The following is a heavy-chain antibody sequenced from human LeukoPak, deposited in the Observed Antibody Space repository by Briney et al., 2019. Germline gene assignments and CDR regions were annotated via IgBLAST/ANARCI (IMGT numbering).Heavy chain of an antibody. V-gene: IGHV6-1*01. CDR1: GDSVSSNSFA. D-gene: IGHD1-1*01. CDR3: ARGSWNALDY. CDR2: TYYRSKWYK. Sequence: SQTLSLTCAISGDSVSSNSFAWNWIRQSPLRGLEWLGRTYYRSKWYKDYAVSVKSRITINPDTSENQFSLHLNSVTPEDTAVYYCARGSWNALDYWGQGTLVTVSS. J-gene: IGHJ4*02.